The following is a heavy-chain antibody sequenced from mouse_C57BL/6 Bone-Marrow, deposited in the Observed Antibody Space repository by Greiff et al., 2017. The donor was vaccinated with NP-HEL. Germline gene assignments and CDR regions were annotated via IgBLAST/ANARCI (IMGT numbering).Heavy chain of an antibody. Sequence: VKLMESGAELVKPGASVKISCKASGYAFSSYWMNWVKQRPGKGLEWIGQIYPGDGDTNYNGKFKGKATLTADKSSSTAYMQLSSLTSEDSAVYFCARGDDYDGDYWGQGTTLTVSS. CDR1: GYAFSSYW. CDR3: ARGDDYDGDY. V-gene: IGHV1-80*01. J-gene: IGHJ2*01. D-gene: IGHD2-4*01. CDR2: IYPGDGDT.